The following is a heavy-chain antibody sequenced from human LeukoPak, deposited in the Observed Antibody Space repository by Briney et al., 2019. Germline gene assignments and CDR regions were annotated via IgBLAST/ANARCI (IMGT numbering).Heavy chain of an antibody. CDR1: GGSISRGTYF. V-gene: IGHV4-61*09. CDR2: IYTSGST. Sequence: PSETLSLTCTVSGGSISRGTYFWSWIRQPAGKGLEWIGHIYTSGSTNYNPSLKSRVTISLDTSKNQFSLKLTAVTAADTAVYYCAREEGIAAAGALEYWGQGILVTVSS. J-gene: IGHJ4*02. CDR3: AREEGIAAAGALEY. D-gene: IGHD6-13*01.